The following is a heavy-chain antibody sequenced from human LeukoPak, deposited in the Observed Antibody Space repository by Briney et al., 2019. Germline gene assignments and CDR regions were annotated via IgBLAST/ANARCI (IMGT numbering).Heavy chain of an antibody. D-gene: IGHD5-12*01. CDR2: ISGSGGST. J-gene: IGHJ4*02. CDR1: GFTFSSYA. CDR3: AKGSIVAMIFYFDY. Sequence: GGSLRLSCAASGFTFSSYAMSWVRQAPGKGLEWVSAISGSGGSTYYADSVKGRFTISRDNSKNTLYLQMNSLRAEDTAVCYCAKGSIVAMIFYFDYWGQGTLVTVSS. V-gene: IGHV3-23*01.